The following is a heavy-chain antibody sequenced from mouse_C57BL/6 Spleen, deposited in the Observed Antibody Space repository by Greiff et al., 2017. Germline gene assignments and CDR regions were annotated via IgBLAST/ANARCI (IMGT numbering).Heavy chain of an antibody. D-gene: IGHD1-1*01. CDR1: GFTFTDYY. J-gene: IGHJ3*01. V-gene: IGHV7-3*01. Sequence: EVKLVESGGGLVQPGGSLSLSCAASGFTFTDYYMSWVRQPPGKALEWLGFIRNKANGYTTEYSASVKGRFTISRDNSQSILYLQMNALRAEESATYYCASSYYYGISPAWFAYWGQGTLVTVSA. CDR2: IRNKANGYTT. CDR3: ASSYYYGISPAWFAY.